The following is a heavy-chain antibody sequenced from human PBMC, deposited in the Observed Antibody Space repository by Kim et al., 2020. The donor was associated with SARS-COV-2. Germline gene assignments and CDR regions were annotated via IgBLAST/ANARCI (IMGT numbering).Heavy chain of an antibody. CDR1: GGSISSSSYY. V-gene: IGHV4-39*07. J-gene: IGHJ5*02. Sequence: SETLSLTCTVSGGSISSSSYYWGWIRQPPGKGLEWIGSIYYSGSTYYNPSLKSRVTISVDTSKNQFSLKLSSVTAADTAVYYCARDSDGDYLNGNWFDPWGQGTLVTVSS. CDR2: IYYSGST. D-gene: IGHD4-17*01. CDR3: ARDSDGDYLNGNWFDP.